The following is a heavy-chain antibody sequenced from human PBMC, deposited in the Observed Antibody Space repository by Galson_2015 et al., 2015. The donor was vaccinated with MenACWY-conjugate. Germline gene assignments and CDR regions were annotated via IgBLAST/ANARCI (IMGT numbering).Heavy chain of an antibody. V-gene: IGHV3-7*03. CDR1: GFTFSDFW. D-gene: IGHD6-19*01. Sequence: SLRLSCAAPGFTFSDFWMTWVRQAPGKGLEWVANIKQGGGEKYYVDSVKGRFTISRDNAQKSLYLQMNSLRAEDTAVYYCATTGGRAVAGTDWGQGTLVTVSS. CDR2: IKQGGGEK. CDR3: ATTGGRAVAGTD. J-gene: IGHJ4*02.